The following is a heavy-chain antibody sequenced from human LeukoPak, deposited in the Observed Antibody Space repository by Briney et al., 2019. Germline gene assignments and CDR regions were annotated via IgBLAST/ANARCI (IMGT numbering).Heavy chain of an antibody. J-gene: IGHJ4*02. Sequence: GGSLRLSCAASGFTFSSYGMHWVRQAPGKGLEWVAFIRYDGSSKYYADSVKGRFTISRDNSKNTLYLQMNSLRAKDTAVYYCAKDYYGDYTAPFDYWGQGTLVTVSS. V-gene: IGHV3-30*02. CDR1: GFTFSSYG. CDR3: AKDYYGDYTAPFDY. CDR2: IRYDGSSK. D-gene: IGHD4-17*01.